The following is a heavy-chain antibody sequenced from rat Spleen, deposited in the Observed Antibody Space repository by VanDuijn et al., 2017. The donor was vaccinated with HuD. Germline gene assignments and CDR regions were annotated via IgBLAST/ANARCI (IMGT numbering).Heavy chain of an antibody. CDR3: TRGYYYDGDYYFDY. V-gene: IGHV5-29*01. Sequence: EVQLVESGGGLVQPGRSQKLSCVVSGFTFSRSAMAWVRQAPTKGLEWVATINHEGSSTYYGDSVKGRFTISRDNAKSTLYLQMNSLRSEDTATYYCTRGYYYDGDYYFDYGGQGVMVTVSS. CDR2: INHEGSST. D-gene: IGHD1-12*03. CDR1: GFTFSRSA. J-gene: IGHJ2*01.